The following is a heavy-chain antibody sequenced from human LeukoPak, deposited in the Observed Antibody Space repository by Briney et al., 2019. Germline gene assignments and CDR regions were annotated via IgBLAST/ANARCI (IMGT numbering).Heavy chain of an antibody. CDR3: ARDPAGRNY. Sequence: GGSLRLSCAASGFTLSSYAMSWVRQAPGKGLEWVSSISASGGSTNYADSVKGRFTISRDNSKNTVYLQMNSLRAEDTALYYCARDPAGRNYWGQGTLVTVSS. CDR1: GFTLSSYA. CDR2: ISASGGST. J-gene: IGHJ4*02. V-gene: IGHV3-23*01. D-gene: IGHD3-10*01.